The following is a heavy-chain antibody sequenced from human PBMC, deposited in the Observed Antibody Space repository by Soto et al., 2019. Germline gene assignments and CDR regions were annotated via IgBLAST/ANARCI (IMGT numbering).Heavy chain of an antibody. CDR3: ARARYYYDSSGSRTSYYYYGMDV. Sequence: SETLSLTCAVYGGSFSGYYWSWIRQPPGKGLEWIGEINHSGSTNYNPSLKSRVTISVDTSKNQFSLKLSSVTAADTAVYYCARARYYYDSSGSRTSYYYYGMDVWGQGTTVNVSS. D-gene: IGHD3-22*01. V-gene: IGHV4-34*01. CDR2: INHSGST. CDR1: GGSFSGYY. J-gene: IGHJ6*02.